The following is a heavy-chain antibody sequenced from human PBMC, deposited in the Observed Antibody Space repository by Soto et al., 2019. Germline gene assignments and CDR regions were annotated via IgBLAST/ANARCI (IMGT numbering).Heavy chain of an antibody. J-gene: IGHJ5*02. D-gene: IGHD6-13*01. CDR3: ARDLGTAAVQWFDP. CDR2: IYTSGGT. V-gene: IGHV4-4*07. Sequence: SETLSLTCAVSGYSISSGYYWGWIRQPAGKGLEWIGRIYTSGGTNYNPSLKSRVTMSVDTSKNQFSLKLSSVTAADTAVYYCARDLGTAAVQWFDPWGQGTLVTVSS. CDR1: GYSISSGYY.